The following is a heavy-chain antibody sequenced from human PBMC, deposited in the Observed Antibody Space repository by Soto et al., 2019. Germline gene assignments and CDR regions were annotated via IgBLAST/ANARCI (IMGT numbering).Heavy chain of an antibody. CDR2: IFNSGST. J-gene: IGHJ6*03. CDR3: ARGPETYYMDV. Sequence: QVQLQESGPGLVKSSETLSLTCRVSGGSISNYIWSWIRQPPGKGLEWIGSIFNSGSTIYSPSLKSRVTLTLDTSKNQFSLRLGSVTVADTAIYYCARGPETYYMDVWGKGTTVTVSS. CDR1: GGSISNYI. V-gene: IGHV4-59*01.